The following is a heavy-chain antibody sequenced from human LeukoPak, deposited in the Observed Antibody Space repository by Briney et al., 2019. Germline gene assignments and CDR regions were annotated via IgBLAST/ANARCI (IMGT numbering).Heavy chain of an antibody. CDR1: GGSFSGYY. J-gene: IGHJ4*02. CDR3: ARLIVLRYFDWFDC. D-gene: IGHD3-9*01. Sequence: SETLSLTCAVYGGSFSGYYWSWIRQPPGKGLEWIGEINHSGSTNYNPSLKSRVTISVDTSKNQFSLKLSSVTAADTAVYYCARLIVLRYFDWFDCWGQGTLVTVSS. CDR2: INHSGST. V-gene: IGHV4-34*01.